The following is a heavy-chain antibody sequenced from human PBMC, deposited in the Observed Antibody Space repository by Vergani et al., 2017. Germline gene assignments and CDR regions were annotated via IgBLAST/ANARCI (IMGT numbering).Heavy chain of an antibody. CDR2: INPSGGST. CDR1: GYTFTSYY. D-gene: IGHD1-26*01. Sequence: QVQLVQSEAEVKKPGASVKVSCKASGYTFTSYYMHWVRQAPGQGLEWMGIINPSGGSTSYAQKFQGRVTMTRDTSTSTVYMELSSLRSEDTAVYYCARDWYSGSKLKGSDYWGQGTLVTVSS. CDR3: ARDWYSGSKLKGSDY. V-gene: IGHV1-46*03. J-gene: IGHJ4*02.